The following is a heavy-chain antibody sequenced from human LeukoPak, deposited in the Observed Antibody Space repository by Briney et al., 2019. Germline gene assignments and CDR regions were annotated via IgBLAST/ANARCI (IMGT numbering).Heavy chain of an antibody. Sequence: RASVKVSCKASGYTFTSYYMHWVRQAPGQGLEWMGGIIPIFGTANYAQKFQGRVTITADESTSTAYMELSSLRSEDTAVYYCARGGRDGYNREYYYWGQGTLVTVSS. J-gene: IGHJ4*02. D-gene: IGHD5-24*01. CDR2: IIPIFGTA. V-gene: IGHV1-69*13. CDR3: ARGGRDGYNREYYY. CDR1: GYTFTSYY.